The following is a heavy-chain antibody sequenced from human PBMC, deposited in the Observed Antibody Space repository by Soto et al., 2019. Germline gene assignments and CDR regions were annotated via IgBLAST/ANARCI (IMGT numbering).Heavy chain of an antibody. D-gene: IGHD3-10*01. Sequence: SVKVSCKASGGTFSSYAISWVRQAPGQGLEWMGGIIPIFGTANYAQKFQGRVTIAADESTSTAYMELSSLRSEDMAVYYCARGDYYGSGSYPYYYGMDVWGQGTTVTVSS. V-gene: IGHV1-69*13. CDR2: IIPIFGTA. CDR3: ARGDYYGSGSYPYYYGMDV. CDR1: GGTFSSYA. J-gene: IGHJ6*02.